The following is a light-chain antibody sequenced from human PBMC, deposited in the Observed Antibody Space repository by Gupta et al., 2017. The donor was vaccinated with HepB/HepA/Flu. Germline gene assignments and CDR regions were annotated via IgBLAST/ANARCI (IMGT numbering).Light chain of an antibody. V-gene: IGKV3/OR2-268*01. CDR2: GAS. Sequence: EILLTPSPATLSLSPGERATLSCRASQRVGSNFLSWFQQKPGQAPRLLIYGASTRATGISARFSGSGSGTDFTLTISSLQPEDFAVYYCQQDYNLPFTFGPGTKVDIK. CDR1: QRVGSNF. J-gene: IGKJ3*01. CDR3: QQDYNLPFT.